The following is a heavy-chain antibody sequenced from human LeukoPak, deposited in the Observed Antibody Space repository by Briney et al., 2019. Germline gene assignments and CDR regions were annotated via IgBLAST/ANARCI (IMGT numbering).Heavy chain of an antibody. J-gene: IGHJ4*02. CDR1: GGTFSSYG. CDR3: AKPPDHFGVDY. CDR2: IIPMFGTG. V-gene: IGHV1-69*06. D-gene: IGHD3-3*01. Sequence: SVKVSCKASGGTFSSYGISWVRQAPGQGLEWMGGIIPMFGTGNYAQKFQGRVTITADKSTGTAYMELSSLRSEDTAVYYCAKPPDHFGVDYWGQGTLVTVSS.